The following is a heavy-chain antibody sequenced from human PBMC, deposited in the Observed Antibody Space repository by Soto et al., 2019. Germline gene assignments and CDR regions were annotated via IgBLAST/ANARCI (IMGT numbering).Heavy chain of an antibody. CDR1: GGTFSSYA. V-gene: IGHV1-69*01. CDR2: IIPIFGTA. Sequence: QVQLVQSGAEVKKPVSSVKVSCKASGGTFSSYAISWVRQAPGQGLELMGGIIPIFGTANYAQKFQGRVTITADESTSTAYMELSSLRSEDTSVYYCARLAVAGPQGLYYYYGMDVWGQGTTVTVS. J-gene: IGHJ6*02. D-gene: IGHD6-19*01. CDR3: ARLAVAGPQGLYYYYGMDV.